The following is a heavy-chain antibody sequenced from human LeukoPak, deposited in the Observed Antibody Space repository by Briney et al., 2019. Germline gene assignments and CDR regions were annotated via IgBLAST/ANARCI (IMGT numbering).Heavy chain of an antibody. CDR1: GFAFSSYW. J-gene: IGHJ4*02. Sequence: GESLRLSCAASGFAFSSYWMHWVRQAPGKGLVWVSRISTDGSRTGYADSVKGRFTISRDNSKNTLYLQMNSLRAEDTAVYYCARSSFDSSSWYRVWGYWGQGTLVTVSS. CDR3: ARSSFDSSSWYRVWGY. V-gene: IGHV3-74*01. D-gene: IGHD6-13*01. CDR2: ISTDGSRT.